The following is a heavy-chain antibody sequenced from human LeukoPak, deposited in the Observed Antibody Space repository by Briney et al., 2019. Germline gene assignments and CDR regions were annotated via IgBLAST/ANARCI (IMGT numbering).Heavy chain of an antibody. CDR2: ISYDGSNK. D-gene: IGHD6-19*01. J-gene: IGHJ5*02. CDR3: ARHETDSSGYLTSWFDP. CDR1: GFTFSSYA. V-gene: IGHV3-30-3*01. Sequence: PGGSLRLSCAASGFTFSSYAMHWVRQAPGKGLEWVAVISYDGSNKYYADSVKGRFTISRDNSKNTLYLQMNSLRAEDTAVYYCARHETDSSGYLTSWFDPWGQGTLVTVSS.